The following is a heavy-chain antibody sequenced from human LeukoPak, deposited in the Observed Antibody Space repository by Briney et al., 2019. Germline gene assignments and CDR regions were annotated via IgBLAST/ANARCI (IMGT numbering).Heavy chain of an antibody. D-gene: IGHD3-22*01. Sequence: GASVKVSCKASGGTFSSYAISWVRQAPGQGLEWMGGIIPIFGTANYAQKFQGRVTITTDESTSTAYMELSSLRSEDTAVYYCAAVNSGYYFIFDYWGQGTLVTVSS. V-gene: IGHV1-69*05. CDR3: AAVNSGYYFIFDY. CDR1: GGTFSSYA. J-gene: IGHJ4*02. CDR2: IIPIFGTA.